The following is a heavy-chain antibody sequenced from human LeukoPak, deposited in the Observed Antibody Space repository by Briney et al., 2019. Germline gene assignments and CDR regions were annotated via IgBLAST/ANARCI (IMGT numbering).Heavy chain of an antibody. J-gene: IGHJ4*02. V-gene: IGHV4-61*02. Sequence: PSQTLSLTCTVSGGSITSGSYYWSWIRQPAGKGLEWIGRINTSGRTNYNPSLKSRVTMSVDTSKNQFSLKLSSVTAADTAVYYCARQGLNAEGSVTYFDWLLPLSYFDYWGQGTLVTVSS. CDR2: INTSGRT. CDR1: GGSITSGSYY. D-gene: IGHD3-9*01. CDR3: ARQGLNAEGSVTYFDWLLPLSYFDY.